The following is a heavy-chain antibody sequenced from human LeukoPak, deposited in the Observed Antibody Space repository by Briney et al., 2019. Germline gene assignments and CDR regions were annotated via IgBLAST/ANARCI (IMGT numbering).Heavy chain of an antibody. Sequence: SETLSLTCAVYGGSFSGYYWSWIRQPPGKGLVWIGEINHSGSTNYNPSLKSRVTISVDTSKNQFSLKLSSVTAADTAVYYCARGLGYYGSGSYYSPRWGWFDPWGQGTLVTVSS. CDR3: ARGLGYYGSGSYYSPRWGWFDP. CDR1: GGSFSGYY. D-gene: IGHD3-10*01. CDR2: INHSGST. V-gene: IGHV4-34*01. J-gene: IGHJ5*02.